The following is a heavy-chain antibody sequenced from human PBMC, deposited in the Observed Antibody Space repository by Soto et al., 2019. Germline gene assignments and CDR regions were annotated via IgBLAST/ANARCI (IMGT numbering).Heavy chain of an antibody. CDR1: GFTFSSYA. CDR3: AREAAPQYYYDSSGEVDNHYDY. V-gene: IGHV3-30-3*01. J-gene: IGHJ4*02. CDR2: ISYDGSNK. Sequence: PGGSLRLSCAASGFTFSSYAMHWVRQAPGKGLEWVAVISYDGSNKYYADSVKGRFTISRDNSKNTLYLQMNSLRAEDTAVYYCAREAAPQYYYDSSGEVDNHYDYWGQGTLVTVSS. D-gene: IGHD3-22*01.